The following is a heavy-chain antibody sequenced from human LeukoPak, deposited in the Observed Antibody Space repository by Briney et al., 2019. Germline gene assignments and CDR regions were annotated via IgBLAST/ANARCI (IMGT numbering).Heavy chain of an antibody. Sequence: PGGSLRLSCAASGFTFSSYGMHWVRQAPGKGLEWVAVISYDGSNKYYADSVKGRFTISRDNSKNTLYLQMNSLRAEDTAVYYCARAAVSDILTGYYGYYYGVDVWGQGTTVTVSS. J-gene: IGHJ6*02. CDR3: ARAAVSDILTGYYGYYYGVDV. V-gene: IGHV3-30*03. D-gene: IGHD3-9*01. CDR2: ISYDGSNK. CDR1: GFTFSSYG.